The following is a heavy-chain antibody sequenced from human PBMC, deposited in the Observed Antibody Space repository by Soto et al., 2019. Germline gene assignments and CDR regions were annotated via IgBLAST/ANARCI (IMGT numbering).Heavy chain of an antibody. CDR1: GFTFSSYA. D-gene: IGHD4-17*01. CDR2: ISYDGSNK. CDR3: AXEVKVEDLTTHYYYYGMHV. J-gene: IGHJ6*02. Sequence: PGGSLRLSCAASGFTFSSYAMHWVRQAPGKGLEWVAVISYDGSNKYYADSVKGRFTISRDNSKNTLYLQMNSLRAEDTAVYYCAXEVKVEDLTTHYYYYGMHVWGQGTTDTVSS. V-gene: IGHV3-30-3*01.